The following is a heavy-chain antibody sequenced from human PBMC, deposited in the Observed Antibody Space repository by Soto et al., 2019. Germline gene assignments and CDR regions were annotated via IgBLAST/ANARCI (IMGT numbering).Heavy chain of an antibody. CDR3: ARGPHYDFWSGYYMGTRNNWFDP. J-gene: IGHJ5*02. CDR2: IYTSVST. D-gene: IGHD3-3*01. CDR1: GGSISSYY. V-gene: IGHV4-4*07. Sequence: SETLSLTCTVSGGSISSYYWSWIRQPAGKGLEWIGRIYTSVSTNYNPSLKSRVTMSVDTSKNQFSLKLSSVTAADTAVYYCARGPHYDFWSGYYMGTRNNWFDPWGQGTLVTVSS.